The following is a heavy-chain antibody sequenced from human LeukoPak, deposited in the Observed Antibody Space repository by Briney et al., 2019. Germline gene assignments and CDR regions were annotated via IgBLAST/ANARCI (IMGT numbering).Heavy chain of an antibody. CDR3: ARGGGYNRNWFDP. Sequence: ASVKVSCKASGGTFSNYAISWVRQAPGQGLEWMGGIIPIFGTANYAQKFQGRVTITADESTSTAYMELSSLRSEDTAVYYCARGGGYNRNWFDPWGQGTLVTVSS. D-gene: IGHD5-24*01. V-gene: IGHV1-69*13. CDR1: GGTFSNYA. CDR2: IIPIFGTA. J-gene: IGHJ5*02.